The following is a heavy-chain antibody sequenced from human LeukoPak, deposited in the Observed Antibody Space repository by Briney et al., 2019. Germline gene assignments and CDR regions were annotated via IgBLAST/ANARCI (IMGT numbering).Heavy chain of an antibody. CDR3: AGPAREYSKPYEY. CDR1: GFTFTTYW. J-gene: IGHJ4*02. Sequence: PGGSLRLSCAASGFTFTTYWMSWVRQAPGKGLEWVSFIYSGGNTHCSDSVKGRFTISRDNSKNTLYLQMNSLRADDTAVYYCAGPAREYSKPYEYRGQGTLVTVSS. CDR2: IYSGGNT. V-gene: IGHV3-53*01. D-gene: IGHD2-15*01.